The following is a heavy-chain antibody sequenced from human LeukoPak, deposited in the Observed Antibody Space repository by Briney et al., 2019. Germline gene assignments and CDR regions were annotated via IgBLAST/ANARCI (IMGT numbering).Heavy chain of an antibody. D-gene: IGHD3-22*01. J-gene: IGHJ4*02. V-gene: IGHV4-59*01. CDR1: GGSISSYY. Sequence: KPSETLSLTCTVSGGSISSYYWSWIRQPPGKGLEWIGYIYYTGSTNYNPSLKSRVTISVDTSKNQFSLKLSSVTAADTAVYYCARTYDSDGYFHFWGQGTLVTVSS. CDR2: IYYTGST. CDR3: ARTYDSDGYFHF.